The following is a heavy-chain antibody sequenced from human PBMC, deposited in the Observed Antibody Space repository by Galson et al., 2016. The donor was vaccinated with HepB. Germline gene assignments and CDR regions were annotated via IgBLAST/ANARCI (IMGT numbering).Heavy chain of an antibody. CDR2: IYYSGST. CDR1: GGSISSGGYY. Sequence: TLSLTCTVSGGSISSGGYYWSWIRQHPGKGLEWIGYIYYSGSTYYKPSLKSRVTISVDTSKNQFSLKLSSVTAADTAVYYCARMYSSGRFDQWGQGTLVTVSS. D-gene: IGHD6-19*01. V-gene: IGHV4-31*03. J-gene: IGHJ4*02. CDR3: ARMYSSGRFDQ.